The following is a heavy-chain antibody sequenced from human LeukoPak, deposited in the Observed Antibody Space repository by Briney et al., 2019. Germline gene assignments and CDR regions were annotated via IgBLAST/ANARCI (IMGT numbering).Heavy chain of an antibody. D-gene: IGHD3-22*01. J-gene: IGHJ4*02. CDR2: IYYSGST. Sequence: PSETLSLTCTVSGGSISSYYWSWIRQPPGKGLEWIGYIYYSGSTNYNPSLKSRVTISVDTSKNQFSLKLSSVTAADTAVYYCARHEGSSGYQRLFDYWGQGTLVTVSS. CDR1: GGSISSYY. CDR3: ARHEGSSGYQRLFDY. V-gene: IGHV4-59*01.